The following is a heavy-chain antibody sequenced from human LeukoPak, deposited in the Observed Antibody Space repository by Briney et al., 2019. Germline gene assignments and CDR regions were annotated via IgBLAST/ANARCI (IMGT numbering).Heavy chain of an antibody. CDR3: ARFRRVGAGDY. V-gene: IGHV4-61*02. CDR2: LYPSGIT. Sequence: SETLSLTCTVSGGSISSGSYYWSWIRQPAGKGLEWIGRLYPSGITNDNPSFKSRVTISADTSKNQFSLKLSSVTAADTAVYYCARFRRVGAGDYWGQGTLVTVSS. D-gene: IGHD3-16*01. J-gene: IGHJ4*02. CDR1: GGSISSGSYY.